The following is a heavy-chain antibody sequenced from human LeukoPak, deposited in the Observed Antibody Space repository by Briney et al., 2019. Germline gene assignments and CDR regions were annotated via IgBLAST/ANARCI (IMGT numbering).Heavy chain of an antibody. J-gene: IGHJ4*02. CDR3: ARVCELSFDY. Sequence: GGSLRLSCAASGFTVSTDHMSWVRQATGKGLECVSLIYVDGGTNYTDSVKGRFTFSTHTSKNPLSLQLNSLSAEDTAVYSCARVCELSFDYWGQGTLVTVSS. CDR1: GFTVSTDH. D-gene: IGHD3-10*01. V-gene: IGHV3-53*01. CDR2: IYVDGGT.